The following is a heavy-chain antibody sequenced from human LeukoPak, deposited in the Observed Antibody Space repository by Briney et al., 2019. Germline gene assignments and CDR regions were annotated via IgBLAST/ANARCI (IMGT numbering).Heavy chain of an antibody. D-gene: IGHD1-26*01. V-gene: IGHV5-51*01. CDR1: GYSFTNFW. J-gene: IGHJ4*02. Sequence: GASLKISCKGSGYSFTNFWIGWVRQMPGKGLEWMGIIHPGDSDTRYSPSFQGQVTISADKSISTAYLQWNSLKASDTAMYYCARRRGSYFDYWGQGTLVTVSS. CDR3: ARRRGSYFDY. CDR2: IHPGDSDT.